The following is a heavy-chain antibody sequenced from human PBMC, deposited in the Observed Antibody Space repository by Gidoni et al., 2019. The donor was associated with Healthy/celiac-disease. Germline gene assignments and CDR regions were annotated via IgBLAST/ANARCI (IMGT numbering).Heavy chain of an antibody. Sequence: QVQLVQSGSEVMKPRSSVKASCKASGGTFSSYAISWVRQATGQGLEWMGGIIPIFGTANYAQKFQGRVTITADKSTSTAYMELSSLRSEDTAVYYCARGWSTVVRNYYYYMDVWGKGTTVTVSS. CDR2: IIPIFGTA. J-gene: IGHJ6*03. D-gene: IGHD2-15*01. CDR1: GGTFSSYA. CDR3: ARGWSTVVRNYYYYMDV. V-gene: IGHV1-69*06.